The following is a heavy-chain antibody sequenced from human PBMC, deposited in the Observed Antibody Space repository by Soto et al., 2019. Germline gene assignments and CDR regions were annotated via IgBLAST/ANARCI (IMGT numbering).Heavy chain of an antibody. V-gene: IGHV3-11*01. D-gene: IGHD3-16*01. CDR1: GFTFRDYY. CDR2: ISSSGSAI. J-gene: IGHJ6*02. CDR3: ASMPIYAWVDYYYYGMDV. Sequence: QVQLVESGGGLVKPGGSLRLSCAASGFTFRDYYMSWIRQAPGKGLEWVSYISSSGSAIYYADSVKGRFTISRDNAKNSLYLQMNSLRAEDTAVYYCASMPIYAWVDYYYYGMDVWGQGTTVTVSS.